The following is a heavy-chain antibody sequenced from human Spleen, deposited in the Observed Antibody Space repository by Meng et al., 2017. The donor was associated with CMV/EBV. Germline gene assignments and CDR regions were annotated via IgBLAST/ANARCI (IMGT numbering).Heavy chain of an antibody. V-gene: IGHV4-39*07. Sequence: QLQLQASGPGRGKPSETLALTCTVSGGSSSSSSYYWGWIRQPPGKGLEWIGSIYYSGSTYYNPSLKSRVTISVDTSKNQFSLKLSSVPAADMAVYYCATSGSYTFDYWGQGTLVTVFS. CDR3: ATSGSYTFDY. J-gene: IGHJ4*02. CDR2: IYYSGST. D-gene: IGHD2-15*01. CDR1: GGSSSSSSYY.